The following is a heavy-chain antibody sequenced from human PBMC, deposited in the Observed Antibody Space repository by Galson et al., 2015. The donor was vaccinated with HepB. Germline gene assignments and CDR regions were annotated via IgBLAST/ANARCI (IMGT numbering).Heavy chain of an antibody. CDR1: GGTFSSYP. V-gene: IGHV1-69*10. CDR2: IIPIFGIS. Sequence: SVKVSCKASGGTFSSYPISWVRQAPGQGLEWMGGIIPIFGISNYAQKFQGRVTITADKSTSTAYMELSSLRSEDTAVYYCARVSCSGDSCYFDDALDIWGQGTMVTVSS. CDR3: ARVSCSGDSCYFDDALDI. D-gene: IGHD2-15*01. J-gene: IGHJ3*02.